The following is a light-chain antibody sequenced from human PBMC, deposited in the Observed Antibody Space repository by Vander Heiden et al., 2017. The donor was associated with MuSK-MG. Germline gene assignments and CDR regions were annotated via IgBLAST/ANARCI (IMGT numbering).Light chain of an antibody. CDR3: QQHDNITIMYT. CDR2: DAS. J-gene: IGKJ2*01. Sequence: IQMTPSPSSLSASVGDRVTITWQASQDISKYLNWYQQKPGKAPTVLIYDASNLEKGVPSRLSGSGSGTDFTLTISSLQPEDIATYYCQQHDNITIMYTFGHGTKLDIK. V-gene: IGKV1-33*01. CDR1: QDISKY.